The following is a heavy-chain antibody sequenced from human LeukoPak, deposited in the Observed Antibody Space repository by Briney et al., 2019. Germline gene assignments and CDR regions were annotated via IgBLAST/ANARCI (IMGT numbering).Heavy chain of an antibody. CDR3: AMGGLLRGAFDI. V-gene: IGHV3-23*01. J-gene: IGHJ3*02. CDR1: GFTFSSYA. Sequence: GGSLRLSCAASGFTFSSYAMSWVRQAPGKGLEWVSAISGSGGSTYYADSVKGRFTISRDNSKNTLYLQMNSLRAEDTAVYYRAMGGLLRGAFDIWGQGTMVTVSS. D-gene: IGHD1-26*01. CDR2: ISGSGGST.